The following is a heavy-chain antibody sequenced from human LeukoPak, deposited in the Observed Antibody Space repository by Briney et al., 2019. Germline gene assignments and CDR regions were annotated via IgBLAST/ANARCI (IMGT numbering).Heavy chain of an antibody. CDR1: GFTFSSYS. Sequence: GGSLRLSCAASGFTFSSYSMNWVRQAPGKGLAWVSSISSSSSYIYYADSVKGRFTISRDNAKNSLYLQMNSLRAEDTAVYYCGGDVGDIGVGPAAKRGYWGQGTLVTVSS. CDR3: GGDVGDIGVGPAAKRGY. V-gene: IGHV3-21*01. D-gene: IGHD2-2*01. J-gene: IGHJ4*02. CDR2: ISSSSSYI.